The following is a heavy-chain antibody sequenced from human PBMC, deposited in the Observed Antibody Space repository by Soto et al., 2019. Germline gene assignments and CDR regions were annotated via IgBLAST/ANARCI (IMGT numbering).Heavy chain of an antibody. D-gene: IGHD3-16*01. CDR3: ARDTSHGVTIGGLDS. V-gene: IGHV3-48*02. Sequence: PGGSLRLSCAASGFSFSNYNMNWVRQAPGEGLEWVAHITDGLTKHYADFVQGRFTISRDNAKNSLYLELTDLRDDDTAVYYCARDTSHGVTIGGLDSWGQGTLVTVSS. CDR1: GFSFSNYN. CDR2: ITDGLTK. J-gene: IGHJ4*02.